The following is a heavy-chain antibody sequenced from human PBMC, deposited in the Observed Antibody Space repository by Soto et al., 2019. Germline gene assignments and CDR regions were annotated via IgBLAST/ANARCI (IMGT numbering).Heavy chain of an antibody. CDR2: IKYSGTT. CDR3: TEDVSNNSYTYWFHA. J-gene: IGHJ5*02. D-gene: IGHD3-16*02. Sequence: LSETLSLTCTVSGASLGSAGYSWSWIRQVPGKGLEWIGYIKYSGTTHYSPSLKSRVNISFDKSKNQVFLNLRFVTGADTAVYFCTEDVSNNSYTYWFHAWGQGVLDTVS. CDR1: GASLGSAGYS. V-gene: IGHV4-31*03.